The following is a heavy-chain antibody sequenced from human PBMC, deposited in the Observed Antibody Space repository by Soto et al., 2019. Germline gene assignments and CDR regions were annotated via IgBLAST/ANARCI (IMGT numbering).Heavy chain of an antibody. CDR3: AVGFSNSSGWLRKFDY. CDR2: IYNIGST. CDR1: GCSISGYY. V-gene: IGHV4-59*08. D-gene: IGHD6-19*01. Sequence: PSETLSLTCTFSGCSISGYYWSLLRQPPGKGLEWIGYIYNIGSTNYNPSLRSRVTMSIDTSQEQFSLKLSSVTATDTAVYYCAVGFSNSSGWLRKFDYWGQGTLVTVSS. J-gene: IGHJ4*02.